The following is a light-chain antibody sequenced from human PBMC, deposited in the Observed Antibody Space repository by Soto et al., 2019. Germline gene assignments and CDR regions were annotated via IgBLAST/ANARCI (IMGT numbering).Light chain of an antibody. CDR3: SSYRSSTTPVV. CDR2: DVS. V-gene: IGLV2-14*03. J-gene: IGLJ2*01. Sequence: QSALTQPASVSGSPGQSITISCTGTTSDIGGYYFVSWYQHHPGKAPKLIISDVSGRPSGVSDRFSGSKSGNAASLTISGLQAEDEADYYCSSYRSSTTPVVFGGGTQLTVL. CDR1: TSDIGGYYF.